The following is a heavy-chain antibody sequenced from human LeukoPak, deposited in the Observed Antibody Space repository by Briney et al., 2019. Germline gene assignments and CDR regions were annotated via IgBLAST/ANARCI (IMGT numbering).Heavy chain of an antibody. CDR1: GGSISSSSYY. Sequence: SETLSLTCTVSGGSISSSSYYWGWIRQPPGKGLEWIGSIYYSGSTYYNPSLKSRVTISVDTSKNQFSLKLSSVTAADTAVYYCARHIVDTSGNYYYYYYMDVWGKGTTVTVSS. CDR3: ARHIVDTSGNYYYYYYMDV. V-gene: IGHV4-39*01. J-gene: IGHJ6*03. CDR2: IYYSGST. D-gene: IGHD5-12*01.